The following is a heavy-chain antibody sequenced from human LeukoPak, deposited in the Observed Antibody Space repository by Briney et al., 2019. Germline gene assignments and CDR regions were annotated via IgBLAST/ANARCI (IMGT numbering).Heavy chain of an antibody. J-gene: IGHJ4*02. CDR2: INHTGST. D-gene: IGHD1-14*01. V-gene: IGHV4-34*01. CDR3: ARGGYNINWMKDATDY. CDR1: GGSFSGYY. Sequence: PSETLSLTCGVHGGSFSGYYYNWIRQSPGKGLEWIAEINHTGSTNYNPSLRSRVTIPIDTSKNQFSLKLNSVTAADTAVYYCARGGYNINWMKDATDYWGQGTLVTVSS.